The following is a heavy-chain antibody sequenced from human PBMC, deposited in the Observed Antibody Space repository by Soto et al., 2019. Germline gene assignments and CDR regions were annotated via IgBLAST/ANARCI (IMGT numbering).Heavy chain of an antibody. CDR1: GFTFSNYA. CDR2: LSGSGDNT. Sequence: GGSLRLSCSASGFTFSNYAMSWVRQAPGKGLEWVSGLSGSGDNTYYADSVKGRFTISRDNSKNTLYLQMSSLRVEDTAVYYCAKEGEDQWLLHPIDYWGQGTLVTVSS. CDR3: AKEGEDQWLLHPIDY. D-gene: IGHD5-12*01. V-gene: IGHV3-23*01. J-gene: IGHJ4*02.